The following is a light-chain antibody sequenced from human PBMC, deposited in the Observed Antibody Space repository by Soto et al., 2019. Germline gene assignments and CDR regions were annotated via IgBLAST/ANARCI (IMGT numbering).Light chain of an antibody. CDR2: LNSDGSH. J-gene: IGLJ2*01. Sequence: QPVLTQSPSASASLGASVKLTCTLSSGHSSYAIAWHQQQPEKGPRYLMKLNSDGSHSKGDGIPDRFSGSSSGAERYLTISGLQSEDEADYNCQTWGTGTYVVFGGGTKLTFL. V-gene: IGLV4-69*01. CDR1: SGHSSYA. CDR3: QTWGTGTYVV.